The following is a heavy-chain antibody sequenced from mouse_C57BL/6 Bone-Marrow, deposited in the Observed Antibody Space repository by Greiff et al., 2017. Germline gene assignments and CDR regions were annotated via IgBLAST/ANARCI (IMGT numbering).Heavy chain of an antibody. CDR1: GFTFSSYA. V-gene: IGHV5-4*01. CDR3: ARDYYGSSWFAY. D-gene: IGHD1-1*01. Sequence: EVQLVESGGGLVKPGGSLKLSCAASGFTFSSYAMSWVRQTPEKRLEWVATISDGGSYTYYPDNVKGRFTISRDNAKNNLYLQMNHLKSEDTAMYYCARDYYGSSWFAYWGQGTLVTVSA. J-gene: IGHJ3*01. CDR2: ISDGGSYT.